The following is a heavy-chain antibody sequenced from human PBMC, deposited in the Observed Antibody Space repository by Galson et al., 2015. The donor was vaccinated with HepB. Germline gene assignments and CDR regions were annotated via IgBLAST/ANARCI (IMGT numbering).Heavy chain of an antibody. CDR1: GGTFSNYG. D-gene: IGHD6-13*01. Sequence: SVKVSCKASGGTFSNYGISWVRQAPGQGLEWLGGVIPIFGTVNYAQKFQGRVTITADESTSTAYMELRNLRSEDTAAYYCARAIDSSGWYLYFQHWGQGTSVTVSS. J-gene: IGHJ1*01. CDR3: ARAIDSSGWYLYFQH. V-gene: IGHV1-69*13. CDR2: VIPIFGTV.